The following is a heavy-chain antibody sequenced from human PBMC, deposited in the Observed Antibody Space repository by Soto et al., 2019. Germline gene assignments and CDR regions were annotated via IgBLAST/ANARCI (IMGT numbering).Heavy chain of an antibody. CDR3: ARGPGYYFAF. Sequence: GGALRLSCAASGFTFSSCAMHWVRQAPGKGLEYVSAISSNGGSTYYANSVKGRFTISRDNSKNTLYLQMGSLRAEDMAVYYCARGPGYYFAFPGQGTLVTVSS. J-gene: IGHJ4*02. V-gene: IGHV3-64*01. CDR2: ISSNGGST. CDR1: GFTFSSCA.